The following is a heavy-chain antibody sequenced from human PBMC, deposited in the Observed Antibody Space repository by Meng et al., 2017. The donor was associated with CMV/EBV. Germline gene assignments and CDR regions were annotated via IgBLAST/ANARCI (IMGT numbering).Heavy chain of an antibody. CDR1: GYTFTSYG. Sequence: ASVKVSCKASGYTFTSYGISWVRQAPGQGLEWMEWIGAYNGNTNYAQKLQGRVTMTTDTSTSTAYMELRSLRSDDTAVYYCARAYQRPYGMDVWGQGTTVTVSS. D-gene: IGHD5-24*01. CDR2: IGAYNGNT. V-gene: IGHV1-18*01. J-gene: IGHJ6*02. CDR3: ARAYQRPYGMDV.